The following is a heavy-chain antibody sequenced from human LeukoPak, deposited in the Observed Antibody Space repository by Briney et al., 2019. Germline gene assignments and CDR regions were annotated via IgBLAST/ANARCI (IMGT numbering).Heavy chain of an antibody. J-gene: IGHJ4*02. CDR2: ISWNSGSI. CDR3: AKDALARPYYYDSSGYYSVYYFDY. V-gene: IGHV3-9*01. Sequence: GRSLRLSCAAPGFTFDDYAMHWVRQAPGKGLGWVSGISWNSGSIGYADSVKGRFTISRDNAKNSLYLQMNSLRAEDTALYYCAKDALARPYYYDSSGYYSVYYFDYWGQGTLVTVSS. CDR1: GFTFDDYA. D-gene: IGHD3-22*01.